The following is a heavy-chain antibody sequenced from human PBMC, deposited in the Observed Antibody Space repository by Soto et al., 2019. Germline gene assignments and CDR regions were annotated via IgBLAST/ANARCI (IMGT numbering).Heavy chain of an antibody. D-gene: IGHD3-22*01. J-gene: IGHJ4*02. CDR1: GFTFSSYA. CDR2: ISGSGGST. V-gene: IGHV3-23*01. Sequence: GGSPRLSCAASGFTFSSYAMSWVRQAPGKGLEWVSAISGSGGSTYYADSVKGRFTISRDNSKNTLYLQMNSLRAEDTAVYYCAKVTEYYYDSSGSFDDWGQGTLVIVSS. CDR3: AKVTEYYYDSSGSFDD.